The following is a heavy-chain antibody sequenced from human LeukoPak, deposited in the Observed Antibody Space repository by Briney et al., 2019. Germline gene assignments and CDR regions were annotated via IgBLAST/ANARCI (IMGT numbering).Heavy chain of an antibody. V-gene: IGHV4-61*01. CDR3: ARASRRDGSPIDY. CDR1: GGSFSSGSYY. CDR2: IYYSGST. Sequence: SETLSLTCTVSGGSFSSGSYYGSGIRQPPGKGLEWIGYIYYSGSTNYNPSLKSRVTISVDTSKNQFSLKLSSVTAADTAVYYCARASRRDGSPIDYWGQGTLVTVSS. D-gene: IGHD5-24*01. J-gene: IGHJ4*02.